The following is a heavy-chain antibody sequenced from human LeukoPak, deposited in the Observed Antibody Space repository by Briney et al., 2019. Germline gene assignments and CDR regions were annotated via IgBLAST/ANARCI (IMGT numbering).Heavy chain of an antibody. CDR3: AREASDYGGNYLNWFDP. CDR2: IYYGGST. J-gene: IGHJ5*02. D-gene: IGHD4-23*01. Sequence: SETLSLTCTVSGGSISSGDYYWSWIRQPPGKGLEWIGYIYYGGSTYYNPSLKSRVTISVDTSKNQFSLKLSSVTAADTAVYYCAREASDYGGNYLNWFDPWGQGTLVTVSS. CDR1: GGSISSGDYY. V-gene: IGHV4-30-4*01.